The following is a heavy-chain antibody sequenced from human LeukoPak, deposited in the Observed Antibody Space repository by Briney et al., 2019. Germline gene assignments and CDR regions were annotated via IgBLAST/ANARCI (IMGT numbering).Heavy chain of an antibody. J-gene: IGHJ4*02. CDR2: INHSGST. V-gene: IGHV4-34*01. Sequence: SETLSLTCAVYGGSFSGYYWSWIRQPPGKGLEWIGEINHSGSTNYNPSLKGRVTISLDTSQNQFSLKLSSVTAADTAVYYCASGVAAAVWGQGTLVTVSS. CDR1: GGSFSGYY. CDR3: ASGVAAAV. D-gene: IGHD6-13*01.